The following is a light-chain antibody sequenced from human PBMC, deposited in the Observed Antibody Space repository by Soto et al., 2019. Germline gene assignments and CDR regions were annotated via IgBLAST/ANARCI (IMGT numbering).Light chain of an antibody. V-gene: IGLV2-11*01. CDR3: CSYAGSYTWV. J-gene: IGLJ1*01. CDR1: SSDVGGYNY. Sequence: QSVLTQPRSVSGSPGPSVTISCTGTSSDVGGYNYVSWYRQHPGKAPKLMIYDVSKRPSGVPDRFAGSKAGNTASLTISGLQAEDEADYYFCSYAGSYTWVFVTGTQLTVL. CDR2: DVS.